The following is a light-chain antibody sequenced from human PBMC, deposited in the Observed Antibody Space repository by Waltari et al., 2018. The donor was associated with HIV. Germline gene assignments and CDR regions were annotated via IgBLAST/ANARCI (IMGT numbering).Light chain of an antibody. CDR1: SSNIGSNN. J-gene: IGLJ1*01. V-gene: IGLV1-44*01. CDR2: RSR. CDR3: AAWDDSLNAYV. Sequence: QYLLTQPPSASGTPRHRVTISCSGSSSNIGSNNVNCYRPFPGTAHKLLIYRSRERPSGVPDRFSGSESGTSGSLAINGLQSEDDAHYYCAAWDDSLNAYVFGTGTKVTVL.